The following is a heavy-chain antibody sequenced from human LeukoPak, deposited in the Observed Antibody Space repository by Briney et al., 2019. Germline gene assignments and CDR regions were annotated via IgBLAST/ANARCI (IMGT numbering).Heavy chain of an antibody. Sequence: SGGSLRLSCAASGFTFSGSAMHWVRQASGKGLEWVGRIRSKANSYATAYAASVKGRFTISRDDSKNTAYLQMNSLKTEDTAVYYCTRLGYYDSSSWGQGTLVTVSS. CDR3: TRLGYYDSSS. CDR1: GFTFSGSA. CDR2: IRSKANSYAT. D-gene: IGHD3-22*01. J-gene: IGHJ4*02. V-gene: IGHV3-73*01.